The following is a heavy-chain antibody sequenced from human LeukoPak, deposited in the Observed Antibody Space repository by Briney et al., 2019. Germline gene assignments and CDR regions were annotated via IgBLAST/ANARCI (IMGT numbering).Heavy chain of an antibody. D-gene: IGHD2-2*01. V-gene: IGHV3-11*01. CDR1: GFTFSDYY. CDR3: AREGVVPAAPAYYFDY. CDR2: ISSSGSTI. J-gene: IGHJ4*02. Sequence: GGSLRLSCAASGFTFSDYYMSWIRQAPGKGLEWVSYISSSGSTIYYADSVKGRFTISRDNAKNSLYLQMNSLRAEDTAAYYCAREGVVPAAPAYYFDYWGQGTLVTVSS.